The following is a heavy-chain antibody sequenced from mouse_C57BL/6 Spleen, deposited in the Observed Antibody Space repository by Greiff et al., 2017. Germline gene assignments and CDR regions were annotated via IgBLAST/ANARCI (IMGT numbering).Heavy chain of an antibody. V-gene: IGHV1-80*01. CDR2: IYPGDGDT. CDR1: GYAFSSYW. J-gene: IGHJ2*01. CDR3: ARNFYFDY. Sequence: QVQLQQSGAELVKPGASVKISCKASGYAFSSYWMHWVKQRPGKGLEWIGQIYPGDGDTNYNGKVKGKATPTADKSSSTAYMQLSSLTAEDTAVYFCARNFYFDYWGQGTTLTFSS.